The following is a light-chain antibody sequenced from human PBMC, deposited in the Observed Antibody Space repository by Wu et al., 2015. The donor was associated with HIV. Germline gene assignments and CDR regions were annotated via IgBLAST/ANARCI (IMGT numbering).Light chain of an antibody. V-gene: IGKV1-39*01. CDR1: QTISSY. CDR3: QQSFSPLWT. Sequence: DIQMTQSPSSLSASVGDRVTITCRASQTISSYLNWYQQKPGQAPKLLIYAASSLHSGVPSRFNGSGSGTDFTLTINSLQPEDFAIYYCQQSFSPLWTFGQGTKVGIK. CDR2: AAS. J-gene: IGKJ1*01.